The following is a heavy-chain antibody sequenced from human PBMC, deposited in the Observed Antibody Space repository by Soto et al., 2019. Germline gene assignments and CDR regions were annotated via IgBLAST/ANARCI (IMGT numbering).Heavy chain of an antibody. Sequence: SVKVSCKASGGTFSSSAISWVRQAPGQGLEWMGGIIPMFGTANYAQKFQGRVTITADESTSTAYMELSSLRSEDTAVYYCARGLRITIFGVVIYNWFDPWGQGTLVTVSS. CDR2: IIPMFGTA. J-gene: IGHJ5*02. D-gene: IGHD3-3*01. CDR3: ARGLRITIFGVVIYNWFDP. CDR1: GGTFSSSA. V-gene: IGHV1-69*13.